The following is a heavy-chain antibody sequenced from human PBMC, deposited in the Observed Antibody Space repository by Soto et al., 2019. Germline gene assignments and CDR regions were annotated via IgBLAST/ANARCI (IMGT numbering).Heavy chain of an antibody. D-gene: IGHD3-9*01. V-gene: IGHV1-18*01. J-gene: IGHJ6*02. CDR2: ISAYNGNT. Sequence: GGSLRLSCAASGFTFTSYGISWVRQAPGQGLEWMGWISAYNGNTNYAQKLQGRVTMTTDTSTSTAYMELRSLRSDDTAVYYCARAYDILTGSSYGMDVWGQGTTVTVSS. CDR3: ARAYDILTGSSYGMDV. CDR1: GFTFTSYG.